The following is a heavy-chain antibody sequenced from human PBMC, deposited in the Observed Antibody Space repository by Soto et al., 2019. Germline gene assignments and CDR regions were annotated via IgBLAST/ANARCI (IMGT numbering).Heavy chain of an antibody. CDR3: ARISRRVESDIWRAPAPKNHYFYKMDV. D-gene: IGHD1-1*01. CDR1: GFTFRSYW. Sequence: EAQLVESGGGLSQPGGSLRLSCAASGFTFRSYWMHWVRQVPGKGLVWVSRIDSYGSETNYADSVKGRFTISRDNAKNTVYLQMNSLRTEDTGVYYCARISRRVESDIWRAPAPKNHYFYKMDVWDKGTTVIVSS. V-gene: IGHV3-74*01. J-gene: IGHJ6*03. CDR2: IDSYGSET.